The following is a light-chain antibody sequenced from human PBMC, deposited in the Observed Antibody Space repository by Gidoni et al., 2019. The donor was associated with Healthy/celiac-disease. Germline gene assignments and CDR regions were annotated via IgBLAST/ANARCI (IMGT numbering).Light chain of an antibody. J-gene: IGKJ3*01. CDR3: QQYGSSPLT. CDR1: QSVSSSY. V-gene: IGKV3-20*01. Sequence: EIVLPQSPGPLSLSPGESATLSCRASQSVSSSYLAWYQQKPGQAPRLLIYGASSRATGIPDRFSGSGSGTDFTITISRLEPEDFAVYYCQQYGSSPLTFGPGTKVEIK. CDR2: GAS.